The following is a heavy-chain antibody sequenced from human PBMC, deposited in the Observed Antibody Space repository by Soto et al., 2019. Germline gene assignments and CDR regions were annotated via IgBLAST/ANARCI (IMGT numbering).Heavy chain of an antibody. Sequence: GGSLRLSCAASGFTVSSNYMSWVRQAPGKGLEWVSVIYSGGNTYYAGSVKGRFTISRDNSKNTLYLQMNSLRDEDTAVYYCASDKMSNWYTYWGQGTLVTVSS. V-gene: IGHV3-66*01. CDR1: GFTVSSNY. D-gene: IGHD6-13*01. CDR2: IYSGGNT. J-gene: IGHJ4*02. CDR3: ASDKMSNWYTY.